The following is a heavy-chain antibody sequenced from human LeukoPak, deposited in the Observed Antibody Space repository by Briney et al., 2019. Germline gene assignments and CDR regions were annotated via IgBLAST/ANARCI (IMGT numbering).Heavy chain of an antibody. CDR2: INPKSGGT. Sequence: ASVKVSCKASGYTFTGYYMHWVRQAPGQGLEWMGWINPKSGGTNYAQKFQGRVTMNRHTSISTAYMELSRLRSDDTAVYYCARDTGGVIVILPTGDYWGQGTLVNVAS. J-gene: IGHJ4*02. CDR3: ARDTGGVIVILPTGDY. CDR1: GYTFTGYY. D-gene: IGHD3-16*02. V-gene: IGHV1-2*02.